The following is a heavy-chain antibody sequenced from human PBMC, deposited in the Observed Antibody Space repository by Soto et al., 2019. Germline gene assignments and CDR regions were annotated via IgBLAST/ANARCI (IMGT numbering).Heavy chain of an antibody. V-gene: IGHV4-59*08. CDR3: AGRDCSGTNCYYLDYYYMDV. Sequence: WTWIRPSPGKGLEWIGYIYYSGSTDYNPSLRGRLAISIDTSKNQFSLRLNSMTAADTAVYYCAGRDCSGTNCYYLDYYYMDVWGKGTTVTVSS. J-gene: IGHJ6*03. D-gene: IGHD2-2*01. CDR2: IYYSGST.